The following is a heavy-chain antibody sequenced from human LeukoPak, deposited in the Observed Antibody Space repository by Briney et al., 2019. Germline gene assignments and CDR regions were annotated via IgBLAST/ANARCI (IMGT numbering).Heavy chain of an antibody. D-gene: IGHD3-22*01. CDR1: GDSVASKNGA. CDR3: ARVGRYYDSSGDAFDI. Sequence: SQTLSVTCAISGDSVASKNGAWNWIRQSPSRGLEWLGRTYYRSKWYNDYAVSVQGRITINPDTSKNQFSLQLNSVTAADTAVYYCARVGRYYDSSGDAFDIWGQGTMVTVSS. J-gene: IGHJ3*02. CDR2: TYYRSKWYN. V-gene: IGHV6-1*01.